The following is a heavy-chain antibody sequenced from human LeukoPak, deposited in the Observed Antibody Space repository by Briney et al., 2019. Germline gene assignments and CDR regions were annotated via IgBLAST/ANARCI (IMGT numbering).Heavy chain of an antibody. V-gene: IGHV4-34*01. D-gene: IGHD4-23*01. CDR1: GGSFSGYY. CDR2: INHSGST. Sequence: SETLSLTCAVYGGSFSGYYWSWIRQPPGKGLEWIGEINHSGSTNYSPSLKSRVTISVDTSKNQFSLKLSSVTAADTAVYYCARGVPGGKGARRYYYYYMDVWGKGTTVTVSS. CDR3: ARGVPGGKGARRYYYYYMDV. J-gene: IGHJ6*03.